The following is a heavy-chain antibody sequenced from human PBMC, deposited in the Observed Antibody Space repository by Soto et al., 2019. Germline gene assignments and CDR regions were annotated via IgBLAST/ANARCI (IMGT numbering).Heavy chain of an antibody. CDR3: ARVLVNARYEASGYDTFDV. D-gene: IGHD3-22*01. Sequence: SGTPSLTCTVSGGSINGYFWSWVRQPPGEGLEWIGYIHYSGATKLRSSLKSRLDISVDTSENQFSLKLTSVTAADTAVYYCARVLVNARYEASGYDTFDVWGQGTMVTVSS. CDR1: GGSINGYF. V-gene: IGHV4-59*01. J-gene: IGHJ3*01. CDR2: IHYSGAT.